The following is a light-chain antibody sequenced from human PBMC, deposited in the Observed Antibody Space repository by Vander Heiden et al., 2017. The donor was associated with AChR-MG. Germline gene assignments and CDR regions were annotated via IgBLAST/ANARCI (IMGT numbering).Light chain of an antibody. V-gene: IGKV1-39*01. CDR3: QQCYSITTLT. Sequence: EIQMTQAPSSLSASVGDRVTITCRASQSIASYLNWYQKRPGKAPKLLIYAASSLQSGVPSRFSGSGSGTDFTLTISTLQPEDFATYFCQQCYSITTLTFGRGTKVEI. CDR2: AAS. CDR1: QSIASY. J-gene: IGKJ4*01.